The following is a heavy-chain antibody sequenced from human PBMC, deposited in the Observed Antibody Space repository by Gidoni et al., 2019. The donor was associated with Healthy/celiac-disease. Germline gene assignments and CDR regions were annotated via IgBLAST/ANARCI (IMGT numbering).Heavy chain of an antibody. J-gene: IGHJ3*02. CDR1: GFTVSSNY. Sequence: EVQLVESGGGLIQPGGSLGLSCAASGFTVSSNYMSWVRQAPGKGLEWVSVIYSGGSTYYADSVKGRFTISRDNSKNTLYLQMNSLRAEDTAVYYCARDGRGGYKGAFDIWGQGTMVTVSS. CDR2: IYSGGST. CDR3: ARDGRGGYKGAFDI. V-gene: IGHV3-53*01. D-gene: IGHD5-12*01.